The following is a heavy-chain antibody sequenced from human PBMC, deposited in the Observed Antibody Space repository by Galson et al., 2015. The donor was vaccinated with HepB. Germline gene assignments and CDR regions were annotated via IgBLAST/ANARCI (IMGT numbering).Heavy chain of an antibody. V-gene: IGHV3-49*03. D-gene: IGHD2-2*01. CDR1: GFTFGDYA. J-gene: IGHJ6*03. CDR3: TRETPYQLLFHYYYYMDV. CDR2: IRSKAYGGTT. Sequence: SLRLSCAASGFTFGDYAMSWFRQAPGKGLEWVGFIRSKAYGGTTEYAASVKGRFTISRDDSKSIAYLQMNSLKTEDTAVYYCTRETPYQLLFHYYYYMDVWGKGTTVTVSS.